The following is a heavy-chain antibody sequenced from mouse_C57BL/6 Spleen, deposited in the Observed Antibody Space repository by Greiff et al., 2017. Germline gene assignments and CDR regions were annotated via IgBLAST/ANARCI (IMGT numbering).Heavy chain of an antibody. J-gene: IGHJ2*01. CDR2: ISDGGSYT. CDR1: GFTFRSSA. CDR3: ARDPRPYSTSYYFDY. V-gene: IGHV5-4*01. D-gene: IGHD2-5*01. Sequence: DVHLVESGGGLVKPGGSLKLSCAASGFTFRSSAMSWVRQTPEKRLEWVATISDGGSYTYYPDNVKGRFTISRDNAKNNLYLQMSHLKSEDTAMYYCARDPRPYSTSYYFDYWGQGTTLTVSS.